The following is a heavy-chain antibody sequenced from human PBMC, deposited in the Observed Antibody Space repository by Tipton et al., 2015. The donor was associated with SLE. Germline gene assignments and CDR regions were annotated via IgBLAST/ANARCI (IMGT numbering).Heavy chain of an antibody. CDR1: GFTFSSYA. V-gene: IGHV3-23*01. CDR2: ISGSGGST. CDR3: TIGYCSGGSCYPDAFDI. D-gene: IGHD2-15*01. Sequence: SLRLSCAASGFTFSSYAMSWVRQAPGKGLEWVSAISGSGGSTYYADSVKGRFTISRDNSKNTLYLQMNSLKTEDTAVYYCTIGYCSGGSCYPDAFDIWGQGTMVTVSS. J-gene: IGHJ3*02.